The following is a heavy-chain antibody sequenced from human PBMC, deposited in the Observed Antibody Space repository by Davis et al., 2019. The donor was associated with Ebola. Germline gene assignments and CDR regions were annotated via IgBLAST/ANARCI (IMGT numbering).Heavy chain of an antibody. V-gene: IGHV4-39*01. CDR3: ARCILYSSSWYLAPLNWFDP. CDR2: VYYNGNT. Sequence: SETLSLTCTVSGASISAHYWGWLRQPPGKGLEWLGSVYYNGNTYYNPSLKSRVNIFIDSSKNRFSLRLNSVTATDTAVYYCARCILYSSSWYLAPLNWFDPWGQGTLVTVS. J-gene: IGHJ5*02. D-gene: IGHD6-13*01. CDR1: GASISAHY.